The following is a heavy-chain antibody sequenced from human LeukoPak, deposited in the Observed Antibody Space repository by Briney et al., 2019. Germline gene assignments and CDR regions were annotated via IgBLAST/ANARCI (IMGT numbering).Heavy chain of an antibody. CDR1: GYTFTDYY. CDR3: ARASYYYDGSGYPGYYFDY. J-gene: IGHJ4*02. Sequence: VASVKVSCKASGYTFTDYYMHWVRQAPGQGLEWMGWINPNSGGTNYAQKFQGRVTMTRDTSISTAYMELSRLRSDDTAVYYCARASYYYDGSGYPGYYFDYWGQGTLVTVSS. CDR2: INPNSGGT. D-gene: IGHD3-22*01. V-gene: IGHV1-2*02.